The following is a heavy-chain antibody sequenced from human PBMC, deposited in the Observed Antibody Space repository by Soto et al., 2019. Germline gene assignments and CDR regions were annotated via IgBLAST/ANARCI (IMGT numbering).Heavy chain of an antibody. CDR1: GFTFSSYS. J-gene: IGHJ3*02. CDR3: ARVALLSCSSTSCYLKRILDAFDI. V-gene: IGHV3-21*01. Sequence: GGSLRLSCAASGFTFSSYSMNWVRQAPGKGLEWVSSISSSSSYIYYADSVKGRFTISRDNAKNSLYLQMNSLRAEDTAVYYCARVALLSCSSTSCYLKRILDAFDIWGQGTMVTVSS. D-gene: IGHD2-2*01. CDR2: ISSSSSYI.